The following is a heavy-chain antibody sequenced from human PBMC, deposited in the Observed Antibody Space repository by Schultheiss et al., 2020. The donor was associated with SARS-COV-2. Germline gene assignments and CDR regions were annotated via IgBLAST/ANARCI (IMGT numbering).Heavy chain of an antibody. CDR2: IIPIFGIA. D-gene: IGHD6-19*01. CDR3: ARGSSGYSSGWYDY. CDR1: GGTFSSYA. V-gene: IGHV1-69*04. J-gene: IGHJ4*02. Sequence: SVKVSCKASGGTFSSYAISWVRQAPGQGLEWMGRIIPIFGIANYAQKFQGRVTITADKSTSTVYMELSSLRSEDTAVYYCARGSSGYSSGWYDYWGQGTLVTVSS.